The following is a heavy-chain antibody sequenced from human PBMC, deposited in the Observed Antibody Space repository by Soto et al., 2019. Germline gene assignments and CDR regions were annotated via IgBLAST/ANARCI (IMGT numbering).Heavy chain of an antibody. Sequence: PSETLSLTCAVSGGSISSSNWWSWVRQPPGKGLEWIGEIYHSGSTNYNPSLKSRVTISVDKSKNQFSLKLSSVTAADTAVYYCARDRSSSWYVTNYSYYGMDVWGQGTTVTVSS. CDR1: GGSISSSNW. CDR3: ARDRSSSWYVTNYSYYGMDV. CDR2: IYHSGST. D-gene: IGHD6-13*01. V-gene: IGHV4-4*02. J-gene: IGHJ6*02.